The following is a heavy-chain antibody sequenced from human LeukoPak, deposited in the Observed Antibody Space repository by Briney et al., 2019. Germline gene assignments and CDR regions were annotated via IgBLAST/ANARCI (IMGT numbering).Heavy chain of an antibody. CDR1: GYTFTSYG. J-gene: IGHJ4*02. V-gene: IGHV1-18*01. CDR2: ISAYNGNT. CDR3: ARGWGYDSSGYPYYFDY. D-gene: IGHD3-22*01. Sequence: ASVKVSCKASGYTFTSYGISWVRQAPEQGLEWMGWISAYNGNTNYAQKLQGRVTMTTDTSTSTAYMELRSLRSDDTAVYYCARGWGYDSSGYPYYFDYWGQGTLVTVSS.